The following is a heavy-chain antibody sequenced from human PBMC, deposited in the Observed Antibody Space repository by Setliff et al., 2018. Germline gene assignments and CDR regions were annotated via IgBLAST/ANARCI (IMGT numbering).Heavy chain of an antibody. D-gene: IGHD6-19*01. V-gene: IGHV4-61*09. Sequence: LSLTCSVSGGSISSGSDYWTWIRQPAGKGLEWIGHIYTSGSTNYNPCLKSRVTISVDTSKNQFSLKLSSVTAADTAVYYCARAISGWYSAFYYYMDVWGKGTTVTVSS. J-gene: IGHJ6*03. CDR3: ARAISGWYSAFYYYMDV. CDR1: GGSISSGSDY. CDR2: IYTSGST.